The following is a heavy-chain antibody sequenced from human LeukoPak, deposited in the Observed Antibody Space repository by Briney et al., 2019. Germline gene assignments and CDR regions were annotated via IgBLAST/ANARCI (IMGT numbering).Heavy chain of an antibody. Sequence: PGGSLRLSCAASGITFSRSWMSWVRQAPGKGLEWVAFIKENGGEIFYVDSVKGRFTISRDNAENFLYLQMNSLRAEDTAVYYCASLRGAIAVAGTPYYYAMDVWGQGTTVIVSS. CDR1: GITFSRSW. D-gene: IGHD6-19*01. J-gene: IGHJ6*02. CDR2: IKENGGEI. CDR3: ASLRGAIAVAGTPYYYAMDV. V-gene: IGHV3-7*02.